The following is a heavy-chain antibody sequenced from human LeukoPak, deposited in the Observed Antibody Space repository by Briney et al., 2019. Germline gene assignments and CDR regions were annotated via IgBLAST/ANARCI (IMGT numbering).Heavy chain of an antibody. CDR2: IYTSGST. CDR3: ARGSRLYSSGWPSDY. D-gene: IGHD6-19*01. J-gene: IGHJ4*02. CDR1: GGSISSYY. Sequence: PSETLSLTCTVSGGSISSYYWSWIRQPAGKGLEWIGRIYTSGSTNYNPSLKSRVTISVDTSKNQFSLKLTSVHAAATAVYYCARGSRLYSSGWPSDYWGQGTLVTVSS. V-gene: IGHV4-4*07.